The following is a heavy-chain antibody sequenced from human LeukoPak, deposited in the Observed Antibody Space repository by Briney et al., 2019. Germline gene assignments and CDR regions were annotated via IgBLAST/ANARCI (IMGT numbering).Heavy chain of an antibody. J-gene: IGHJ5*02. Sequence: SVKVSCKASGGTFSSYAISWVRQAPGQGLEWMGGIIPIFGTANYTQKFQGRVTITADESTSTAYMELSSLRSEDTAVYYCARGGGTMIVVNWFDPWGQGTLVTVSS. V-gene: IGHV1-69*13. CDR2: IIPIFGTA. CDR3: ARGGGTMIVVNWFDP. CDR1: GGTFSSYA. D-gene: IGHD3-22*01.